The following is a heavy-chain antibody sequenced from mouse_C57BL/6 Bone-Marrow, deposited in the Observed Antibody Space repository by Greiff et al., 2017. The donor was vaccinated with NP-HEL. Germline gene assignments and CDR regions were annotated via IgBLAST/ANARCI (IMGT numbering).Heavy chain of an antibody. CDR1: GYTFTSYW. V-gene: IGHV1-55*01. CDR3: AKRGLRLRRDYFDY. Sequence: QVQLKQPGAELVKPGASVKMSCKASGYTFTSYWITWVKQRPGQGLEWIGDIYPGSGSTNYNEKFKSKATLTVDTSSSTAYRQLSSLTSEDSAVYSWAKRGLRLRRDYFDYWGQGTTLTVSS. J-gene: IGHJ2*01. D-gene: IGHD3-2*02. CDR2: IYPGSGST.